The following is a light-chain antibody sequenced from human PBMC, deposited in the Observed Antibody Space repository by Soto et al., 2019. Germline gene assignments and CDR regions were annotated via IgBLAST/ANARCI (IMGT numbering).Light chain of an antibody. CDR3: QQCDDWPLT. CDR1: QNVNSN. V-gene: IGKV3-15*01. Sequence: EKVMTQSPATLSVSPGERATLSCRASQNVNSNLVWYQQKPGQAPRLVIYGASTRATGIPARFSGSASGTEFTLTISSLQSEDFAVYYCQQCDDWPLTFGGGTKVEIK. CDR2: GAS. J-gene: IGKJ4*01.